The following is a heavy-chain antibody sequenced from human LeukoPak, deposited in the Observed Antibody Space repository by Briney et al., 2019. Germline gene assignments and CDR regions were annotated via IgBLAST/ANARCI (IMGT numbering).Heavy chain of an antibody. J-gene: IGHJ3*02. Sequence: SETPSLTCTVSGGSISSYYWGWIRQPPGKGLEWIGSIYYSGSTYYNPSLKSRVTISVDTSKNQFSLKLSSVTAADTAVYYCAHIGAFDIWGQGTMVTVSS. CDR1: GGSISSYY. CDR2: IYYSGST. V-gene: IGHV4-39*05. D-gene: IGHD3-10*01. CDR3: AHIGAFDI.